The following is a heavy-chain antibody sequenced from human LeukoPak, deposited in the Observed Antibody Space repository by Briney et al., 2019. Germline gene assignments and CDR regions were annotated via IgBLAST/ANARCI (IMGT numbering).Heavy chain of an antibody. CDR1: GYTFSSYD. V-gene: IGHV1-8*01. Sequence: ASVKVSCKASGYTFSSYDINWVRQATGQGLEWMGWMNPNSGNRGYAQKFQGRLNITRNTSISTAYMELSSLRSEDSAVYYCARRVGSGWPVQHWGQGTLVTVSS. J-gene: IGHJ1*01. CDR3: ARRVGSGWPVQH. D-gene: IGHD6-19*01. CDR2: MNPNSGNR.